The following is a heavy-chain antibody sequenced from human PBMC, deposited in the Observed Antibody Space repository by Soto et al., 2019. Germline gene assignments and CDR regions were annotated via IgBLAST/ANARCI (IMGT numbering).Heavy chain of an antibody. D-gene: IGHD3-3*01. CDR3: ASSPDYDFLSGDP. V-gene: IGHV1-69*02. CDR2: IIPILGIA. CDR1: GGTFSSYT. Sequence: QVQLVQSGAEVKKPGSSVKVSCKASGGTFSSYTIRWVRQAPGQGLEWMGRIIPILGIANYAQKFQGRVTITAEKSTSTAYMELSSLRSEDTAVYYCASSPDYDFLSGDPWGQGTLVIVSS. J-gene: IGHJ5*02.